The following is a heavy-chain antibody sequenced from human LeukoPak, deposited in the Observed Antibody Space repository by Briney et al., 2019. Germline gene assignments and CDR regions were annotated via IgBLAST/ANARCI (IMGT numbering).Heavy chain of an antibody. CDR2: ISSSGTYM. CDR3: ARVVPPYYGMDV. Sequence: PGGSLRLSCAASGFTFSTYGMNWVRQAPGKGLEWVSFISSSGTYMYYADSVKGRFTTSRDNAKNSLYLQMNSLRAEDTAVYYCARVVPPYYGMDVWGQGTTVTVSS. J-gene: IGHJ6*02. D-gene: IGHD2-2*01. V-gene: IGHV3-21*01. CDR1: GFTFSTYG.